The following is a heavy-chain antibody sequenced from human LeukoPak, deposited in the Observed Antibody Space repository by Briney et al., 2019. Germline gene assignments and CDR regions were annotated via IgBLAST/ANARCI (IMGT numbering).Heavy chain of an antibody. J-gene: IGHJ3*01. CDR1: GFTFSTYV. D-gene: IGHD4-17*01. CDR3: ARGPTVTTEGVDACDL. CDR2: ISSGGSTT. Sequence: EPGGSLRLSCAASGFTFSTYVMNWVRQAPGKGLEWVSYISSGGSTTYYADSVKGRFTISRDNAKNSLYLQMNSLRAEDTAVYYCARGPTVTTEGVDACDLWGQGTMVTVSS. V-gene: IGHV3-48*03.